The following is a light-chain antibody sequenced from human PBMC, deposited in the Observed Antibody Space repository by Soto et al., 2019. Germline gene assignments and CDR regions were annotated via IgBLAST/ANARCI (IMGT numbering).Light chain of an antibody. CDR1: SSNIGSNT. J-gene: IGLJ7*01. CDR2: SNN. V-gene: IGLV1-44*01. Sequence: QSVLTQPPSASGTPGQRVTISCSGSSSNIGSNTVSWYQQLPGSAPKLLIYSNNQRPSGVPDRFSASKSGTSASLAISGLQSEDEADYYCAAWDDSLNGVVFGGGTQLTVL. CDR3: AAWDDSLNGVV.